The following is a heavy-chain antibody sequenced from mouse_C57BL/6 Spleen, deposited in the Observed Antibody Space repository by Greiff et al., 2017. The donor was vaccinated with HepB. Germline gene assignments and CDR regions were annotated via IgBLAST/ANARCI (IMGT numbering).Heavy chain of an antibody. CDR3: ARGCTTGVEDAMDY. Sequence: EVKLMESEGGLVQPGRSMKLSCTASGFTFSDYYMAWVRQVPEKGLEWVANINYDGSSTYYLDSLKGRFIISRDNAKNILYLQMSSLKSEDTATDYCARGCTTGVEDAMDYWGQGTSVTVAS. CDR1: GFTFSDYY. V-gene: IGHV5-16*01. J-gene: IGHJ4*01. CDR2: INYDGSST. D-gene: IGHD1-1*01.